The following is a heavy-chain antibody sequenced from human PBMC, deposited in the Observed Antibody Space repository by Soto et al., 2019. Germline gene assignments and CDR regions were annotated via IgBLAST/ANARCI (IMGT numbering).Heavy chain of an antibody. J-gene: IGHJ4*02. Sequence: QVQLVQSGAEVKKPGSSVKVSCKASGGTFSSYTISWVRQAPGQGLEWMGRIIPILGIANYAQKFQGRVTITADKSTSAAYMELSSLRAEDTAVYYCARSPRLAAMNYWGQGTLVTVSS. CDR2: IIPILGIA. D-gene: IGHD2-2*01. CDR1: GGTFSSYT. CDR3: ARSPRLAAMNY. V-gene: IGHV1-69*02.